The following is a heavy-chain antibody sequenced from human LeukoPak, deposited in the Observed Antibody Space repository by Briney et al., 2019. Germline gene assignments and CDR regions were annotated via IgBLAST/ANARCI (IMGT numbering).Heavy chain of an antibody. CDR2: ISGSGGST. V-gene: IGHV3-23*01. D-gene: IGHD3-22*01. CDR1: GFTFSSYS. CDR3: AKDGRGSSSGSPYYFDY. J-gene: IGHJ4*02. Sequence: GGSLRLSCAASGFTFSSYSMNWVRQAPGKGLEWVLAISGSGGSTYYADSVKGRFTISRDNSKNTLYLQMNSLRAEDTAVYYCAKDGRGSSSGSPYYFDYWGQGTLVTVSS.